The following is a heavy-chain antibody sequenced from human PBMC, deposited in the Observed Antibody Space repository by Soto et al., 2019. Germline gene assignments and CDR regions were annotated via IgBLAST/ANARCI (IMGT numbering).Heavy chain of an antibody. Sequence: SETLSLTCTVSGGSISTYYWTWIRQPPGKGLEWIGYINYRGNTNYNPSLKSRLTISIDTSKNQFSLKLNSVTAADTAVYYCARGEXSYVYFFHYWGPGTLVTVSS. V-gene: IGHV4-59*01. J-gene: IGHJ4*02. D-gene: IGHD3-16*01. CDR1: GGSISTYY. CDR2: INYRGNT. CDR3: ARGEXSYVYFFHY.